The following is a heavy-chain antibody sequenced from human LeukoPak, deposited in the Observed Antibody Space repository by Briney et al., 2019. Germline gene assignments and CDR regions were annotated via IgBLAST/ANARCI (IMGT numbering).Heavy chain of an antibody. V-gene: IGHV3-11*01. Sequence: MPEGSLRLSCAASGFTFSDHYMSWIRQAPGKGLEWVAFIGGSGATIYYADSVKGRFTISRDNAENSLYLQMNSLRADDTAMYYCARPYTSGWYWFDSWGQGTLVTVSS. CDR3: ARPYTSGWYWFDS. J-gene: IGHJ5*01. CDR1: GFTFSDHY. D-gene: IGHD6-19*01. CDR2: IGGSGATI.